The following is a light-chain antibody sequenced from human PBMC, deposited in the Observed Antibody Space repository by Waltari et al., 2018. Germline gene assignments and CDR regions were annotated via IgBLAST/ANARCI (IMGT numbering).Light chain of an antibody. V-gene: IGKV1-39*01. CDR3: QQSYSTPPT. J-gene: IGKJ1*01. Sequence: DLQLTHSPSSLSASVGDRVTIPCRASQSISSYLNWYQQKPGKAPKLLIYAASSLQSGVPSRFSGSGSGTDFTLTISSLQPEDFATYYCQQSYSTPPTFGQGTKVEIK. CDR1: QSISSY. CDR2: AAS.